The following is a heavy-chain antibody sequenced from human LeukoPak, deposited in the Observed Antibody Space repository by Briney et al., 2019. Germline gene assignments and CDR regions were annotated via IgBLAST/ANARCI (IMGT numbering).Heavy chain of an antibody. CDR3: TDSSGSHDGAFDI. Sequence: GASVKVSCKASGYTFTGYYMHWVRQAPGKGLEWMGGFDPEDGDTIYAQKFQGRVTMTEDTSTDTAYMELSSLRSEDTAVYYCTDSSGSHDGAFDIWGQGTMVTVSS. CDR1: GYTFTGYY. V-gene: IGHV1-24*01. J-gene: IGHJ3*02. CDR2: FDPEDGDT. D-gene: IGHD3-22*01.